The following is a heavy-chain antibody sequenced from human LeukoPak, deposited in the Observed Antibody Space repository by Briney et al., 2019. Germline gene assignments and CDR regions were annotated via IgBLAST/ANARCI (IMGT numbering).Heavy chain of an antibody. CDR2: ISSSSSTI. Sequence: GGSLRLSCAASGFTFSSYSMNWVRQAPGKGLEWVSYISSSSSTIYYADSVKGRFTISRDNAKNSLYLQMNSLRAEDTAVYYCAREAFYGGNWFDPWGQETLVTVSP. J-gene: IGHJ5*02. D-gene: IGHD4-23*01. CDR1: GFTFSSYS. V-gene: IGHV3-48*04. CDR3: AREAFYGGNWFDP.